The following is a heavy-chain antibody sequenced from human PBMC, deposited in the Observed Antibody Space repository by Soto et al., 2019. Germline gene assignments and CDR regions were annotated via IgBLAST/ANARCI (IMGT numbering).Heavy chain of an antibody. V-gene: IGHV3-33*01. J-gene: IGHJ4*02. Sequence: QVQLVESGGGVVQPGRSLRLSCAASRFTFSSYGMHWVRQAPGKGLEWVAVIWYDGSNKYYADSVKGRFTISRDNSKNTLYLQMNSLRAEDTAVYYCARAHFVSYYFDYWGQGTLVTVSS. D-gene: IGHD3-3*02. CDR2: IWYDGSNK. CDR3: ARAHFVSYYFDY. CDR1: RFTFSSYG.